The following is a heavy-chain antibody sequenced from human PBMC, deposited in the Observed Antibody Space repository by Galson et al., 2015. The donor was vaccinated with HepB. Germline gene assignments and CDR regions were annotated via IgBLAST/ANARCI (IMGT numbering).Heavy chain of an antibody. V-gene: IGHV3-30-3*01. CDR1: GFTFSSST. J-gene: IGHJ4*02. Sequence: SLRLSCAASGFTFSSSTMHWVRQAPGKGLEWVAVISYDGSNTYYADSAKGRFTISRDNSKNMLYLQMNSLRPEDTAVYYCARDFYNSSGYYWANCWGQGTLVTVSS. D-gene: IGHD3-22*01. CDR3: ARDFYNSSGYYWANC. CDR2: ISYDGSNT.